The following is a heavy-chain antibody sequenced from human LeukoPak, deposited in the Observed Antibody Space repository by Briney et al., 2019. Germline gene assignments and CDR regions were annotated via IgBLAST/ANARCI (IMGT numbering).Heavy chain of an antibody. D-gene: IGHD3-10*01. CDR2: IIPIFGTA. CDR1: GGTFSSYA. J-gene: IGHJ4*02. Sequence: SSVKVSCKASGGTFSSYAISWVRQAPRQGLEWMGGIIPIFGTANYAQNFQGRVTITTDEYTSTAYMALSSLRSEDAAVYFCATAMVRGAIPYYFDYWGQGTLVTVSS. CDR3: ATAMVRGAIPYYFDY. V-gene: IGHV1-69*05.